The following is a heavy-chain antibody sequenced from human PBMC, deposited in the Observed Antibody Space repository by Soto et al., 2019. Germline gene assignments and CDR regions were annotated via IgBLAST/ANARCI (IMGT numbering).Heavy chain of an antibody. D-gene: IGHD3-10*01. Sequence: GSLRLACAASGFTVGSNYMSWVRQAPGKGLEWVSVIYSGGSTYYADSVKGRFTISRDNSKNTLYLQMNSLRAEDTAVYYCAREYGSGSLYYYGMDVWGQGTTVTVSS. J-gene: IGHJ6*02. V-gene: IGHV3-53*01. CDR1: GFTVGSNY. CDR3: AREYGSGSLYYYGMDV. CDR2: IYSGGST.